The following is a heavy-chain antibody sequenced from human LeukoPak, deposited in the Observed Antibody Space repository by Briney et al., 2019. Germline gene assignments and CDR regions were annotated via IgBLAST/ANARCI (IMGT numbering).Heavy chain of an antibody. Sequence: PGGSLRLSCAASGFTFSSSWMSWVRQAPGKGLEWVANINQDGSEKYFVDSVKGRFTISRDNAKNSLYLQMDSLRAEDTAVYYCARVRSGGSCFDYWGQGTLVTVSS. V-gene: IGHV3-7*03. CDR2: INQDGSEK. D-gene: IGHD2-15*01. J-gene: IGHJ4*02. CDR3: ARVRSGGSCFDY. CDR1: GFTFSSSW.